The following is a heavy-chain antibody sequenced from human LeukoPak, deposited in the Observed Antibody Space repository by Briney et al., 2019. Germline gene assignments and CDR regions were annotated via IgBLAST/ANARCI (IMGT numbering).Heavy chain of an antibody. J-gene: IGHJ4*02. D-gene: IGHD3-3*01. Sequence: GGSLRLSCAASGFTFSSYAMHWVRQAPGKGLEWVAVISYDGSNKYYADSVKGRFTISRDNSKNTLYPQMNSLRAEDTAVYYCARDRTSWSGYSYFDYWGQGTLVTVSS. V-gene: IGHV3-30*04. CDR2: ISYDGSNK. CDR1: GFTFSSYA. CDR3: ARDRTSWSGYSYFDY.